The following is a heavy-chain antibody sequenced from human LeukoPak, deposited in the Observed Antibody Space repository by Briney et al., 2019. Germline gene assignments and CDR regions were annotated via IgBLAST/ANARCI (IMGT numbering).Heavy chain of an antibody. D-gene: IGHD3-22*01. J-gene: IGHJ4*02. CDR3: ARYYYDSSGYYYLDYFDY. CDR2: IKQDGSEK. V-gene: IGHV3-7*01. CDR1: GFTFSSYW. Sequence: GGSLRLSCAASGFTFSSYWMSWVRQAPGKGLEWVANIKQDGSEKYYVDSVKGRLTISRDNAKNSLYLQMNSLRAEDTAVYYCARYYYDSSGYYYLDYFDYWGQGTLVTVSS.